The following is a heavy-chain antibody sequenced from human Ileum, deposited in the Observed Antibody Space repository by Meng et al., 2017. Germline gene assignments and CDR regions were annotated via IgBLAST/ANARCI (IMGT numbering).Heavy chain of an antibody. CDR3: AASLDGNRFDP. D-gene: IGHD1-26*01. CDR2: IFDTGPP. Sequence: QLPESGPGLVKSSQTLSLTCTVSGGSISSGDYYWSLIRQPPGKGLEWIGYIFDTGPPSYSPPLRSRLSISMDTSKNQFSLRLTSVSAADTAVYYCAASLDGNRFDPWGQGILVTVSS. V-gene: IGHV4-30-4*01. J-gene: IGHJ5*02. CDR1: GGSISSGDYY.